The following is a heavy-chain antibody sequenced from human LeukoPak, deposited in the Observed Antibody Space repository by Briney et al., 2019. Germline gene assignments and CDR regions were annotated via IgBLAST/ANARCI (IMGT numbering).Heavy chain of an antibody. V-gene: IGHV1-18*01. D-gene: IGHD4-17*01. CDR1: GYTFTSSG. Sequence: ASVKVSCKASGYTFTSSGISWVRQAPGQGLEWMGWISGYSGNTNYAQKLQGRVTMTTDSSTTTAYMELRSLRSDDTAVYYCARVLAGRTVTTPFLDYWGQGTLVTVSS. CDR3: ARVLAGRTVTTPFLDY. J-gene: IGHJ4*02. CDR2: ISGYSGNT.